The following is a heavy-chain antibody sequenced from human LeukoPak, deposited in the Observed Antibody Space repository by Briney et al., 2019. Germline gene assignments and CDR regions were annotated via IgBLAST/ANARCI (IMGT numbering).Heavy chain of an antibody. CDR2: ITDNGLSI. Sequence: GGSLRLSCAASGFTFKNYHMNWVRQGPGKGPEWVSSITDNGLSIYYADSVKARFTISRDNAENSLYLQMDSLRAEDTAVYCCAREAVSGSSYFDYWGLGTLVTVSS. V-gene: IGHV3-21*01. CDR1: GFTFKNYH. CDR3: AREAVSGSSYFDY. J-gene: IGHJ4*02. D-gene: IGHD6-19*01.